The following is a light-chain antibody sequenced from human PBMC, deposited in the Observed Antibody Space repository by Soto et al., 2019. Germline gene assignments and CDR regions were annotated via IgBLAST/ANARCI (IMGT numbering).Light chain of an antibody. V-gene: IGKV1-9*01. CDR1: QGISSY. J-gene: IGKJ5*01. Sequence: DIQLTQSPSFLSASVGDRVTMTCRASQGISSYLAWYQQKPGKAPKLLIYAASTLQSGVPSRFSGSGSGIDFTLTISSLLPEDSATYYCQQLNSYPITFGQGTRLEIK. CDR3: QQLNSYPIT. CDR2: AAS.